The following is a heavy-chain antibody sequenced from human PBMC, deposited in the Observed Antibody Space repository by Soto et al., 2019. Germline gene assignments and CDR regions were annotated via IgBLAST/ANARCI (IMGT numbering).Heavy chain of an antibody. Sequence: EVQLLESGGGLVQPGGSLRLSCAASGFTFSSYAMSWVRQAPGKGLEWVSGISGSGVSTYYADSVKGRFTISRDNSKNTLXRQMNSLRAEDTAVYYCAKGAWYYDILTGYGYFDYWGQGTLVTVSS. CDR2: ISGSGVST. J-gene: IGHJ4*02. V-gene: IGHV3-23*01. CDR1: GFTFSSYA. D-gene: IGHD3-9*01. CDR3: AKGAWYYDILTGYGYFDY.